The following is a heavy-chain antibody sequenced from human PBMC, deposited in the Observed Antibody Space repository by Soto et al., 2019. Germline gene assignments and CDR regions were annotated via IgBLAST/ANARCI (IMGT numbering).Heavy chain of an antibody. D-gene: IGHD1-26*01. J-gene: IGHJ5*01. CDR1: GDSVSSKSAA. V-gene: IGHV6-1*01. CDR3: TRALSGSYDS. CDR2: TYYRSKWST. Sequence: SQTLSLTCAISGDSVSSKSAAWNWIRQSPSRGLEWLGRTYYRSKWSTDYAVSVKSRITINPDTSKYQFSLQLNSVTPEDTAVYYCTRALSGSYDSWGQGTLVTVSS.